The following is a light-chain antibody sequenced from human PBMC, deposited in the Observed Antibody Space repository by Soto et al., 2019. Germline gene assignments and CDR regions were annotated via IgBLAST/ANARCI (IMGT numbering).Light chain of an antibody. CDR1: SSDVGRYNY. V-gene: IGLV2-8*01. CDR2: EVS. CDR3: SSYAGGNSWI. J-gene: IGLJ2*01. Sequence: QSALTQPPSASGSPGQSVTISCTGTSSDVGRYNYVSWYQQHPGKAPKVLVYEVSERPSGVPDRFSGSKSGNTASLTVSGLQAEDEADYYCSSYAGGNSWIFGGGTKLTVL.